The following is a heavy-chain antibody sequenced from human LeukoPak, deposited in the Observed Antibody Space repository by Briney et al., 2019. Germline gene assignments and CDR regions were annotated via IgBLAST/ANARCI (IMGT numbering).Heavy chain of an antibody. V-gene: IGHV3-33*06. J-gene: IGHJ6*03. Sequence: GGSLRLSCAASGFSFDNYGMHWVRQRPGKGLEWVAVIGYDGSDSLYADSVKGRFTIARDNSKNTLFLQMNSLTVEDTAVYYCAKISGDLWEFYYYHMDVWGNGTSVIVSS. CDR1: GFSFDNYG. CDR2: IGYDGSDS. CDR3: AKISGDLWEFYYYHMDV. D-gene: IGHD3-10*01.